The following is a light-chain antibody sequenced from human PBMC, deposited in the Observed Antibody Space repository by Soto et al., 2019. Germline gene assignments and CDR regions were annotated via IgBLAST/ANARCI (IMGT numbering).Light chain of an antibody. V-gene: IGLV2-14*01. CDR1: GSDVGGYNY. Sequence: QSVLTQPASVSGSPGQSITISCTGTGSDVGGYNYVSWYQQHPGKAPKVMIYDVSNRPSGVSNRFSGSKSGNTASLTISGLKDEDEADYYCSSYTSASTPLVFGGGTKLTVL. CDR2: DVS. CDR3: SSYTSASTPLV. J-gene: IGLJ2*01.